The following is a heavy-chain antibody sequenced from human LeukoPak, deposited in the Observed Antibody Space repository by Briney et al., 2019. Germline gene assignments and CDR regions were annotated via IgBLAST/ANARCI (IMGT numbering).Heavy chain of an antibody. CDR3: ARESVGATLVDY. Sequence: ASVKVSCKASGYTFTSYGISWVRQAPGQGLEWMGWISACNGNTNYAQKLQGRVTMTTDTSTSTAYMELRSLRSDDTAVYYCARESVGATLVDYWGQGTLVTVSS. V-gene: IGHV1-18*01. CDR2: ISACNGNT. J-gene: IGHJ4*02. D-gene: IGHD1-26*01. CDR1: GYTFTSYG.